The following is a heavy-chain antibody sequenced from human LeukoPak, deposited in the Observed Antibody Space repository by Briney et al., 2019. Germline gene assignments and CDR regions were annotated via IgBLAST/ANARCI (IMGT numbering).Heavy chain of an antibody. D-gene: IGHD5-18*01. J-gene: IGHJ6*02. CDR3: ARACRIQLWYYYYYGMDV. CDR2: IYYSGST. Sequence: SETLSLTCTVSGGSISSGDYYWSWIRQPPGKGLEWIGYIYYSGSTYYNPSLKSRVTISVDTSKNQFSLKLSSVTAADTAVYYCARACRIQLWYYYYYGMDVWGQGTTVTVSS. CDR1: GGSISSGDYY. V-gene: IGHV4-30-4*01.